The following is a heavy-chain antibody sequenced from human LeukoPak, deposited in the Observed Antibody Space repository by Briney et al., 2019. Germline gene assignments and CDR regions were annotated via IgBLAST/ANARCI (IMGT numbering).Heavy chain of an antibody. J-gene: IGHJ6*02. Sequence: GGSLRLSCAASGFTFSSYAMHWVRQAPGKGLEWVAVISYDGSNKYYADSVKGRFTISRDNSKNTLYLQMNSLRAEDTAVYYCARVRSSGWRSYYYYGMDVWGQGTTVTVSS. CDR1: GFTFSSYA. CDR2: ISYDGSNK. D-gene: IGHD6-19*01. V-gene: IGHV3-30-3*01. CDR3: ARVRSSGWRSYYYYGMDV.